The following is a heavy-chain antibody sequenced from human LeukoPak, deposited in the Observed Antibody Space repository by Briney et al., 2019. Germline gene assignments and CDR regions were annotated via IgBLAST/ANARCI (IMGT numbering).Heavy chain of an antibody. Sequence: GGSLRLSCAASGFSVSTNYMNWVRQAPGKGLEWVSILYSGSDTYYADSVKGRFTISRDSSKNILFLQMNNLRAEDTAVYYCARVGDHFHWYLDLWGRGTLVTVSS. CDR3: ARVGDHFHWYLDL. V-gene: IGHV3-53*01. J-gene: IGHJ2*01. CDR1: GFSVSTNY. CDR2: LYSGSDT. D-gene: IGHD3-10*01.